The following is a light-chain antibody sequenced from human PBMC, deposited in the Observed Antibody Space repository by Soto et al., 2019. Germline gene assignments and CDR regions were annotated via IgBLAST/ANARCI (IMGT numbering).Light chain of an antibody. CDR2: EVS. CDR1: SSDVGGYNY. V-gene: IGLV2-14*01. J-gene: IGLJ2*01. CDR3: SSYTSSSTHVV. Sequence: QSVLTQPASVSGSPGQSITISCTGTSSDVGGYNYVSWYQQHPGKAPKLMIYEVSNRPSGVSNRFSGSKSGNTASLTISGLQAEDEADSYCSSYTSSSTHVVFGGGTQLTVL.